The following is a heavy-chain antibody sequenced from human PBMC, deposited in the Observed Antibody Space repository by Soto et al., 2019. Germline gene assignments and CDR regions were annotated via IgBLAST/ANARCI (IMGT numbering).Heavy chain of an antibody. CDR1: GYTFTTYD. J-gene: IGHJ6*02. CDR3: AREPYHVLMVNAPNLYGMDV. D-gene: IGHD2-8*01. CDR2: ISTYNGNT. Sequence: QVQLVQSGAEVKKPGASVKVSCKASGYTFTTYDISWVRQAPGQGLEWIGRISTYNGNTNYPQSLQGRLTMTTDTSTTTAYMELSTLRSDDTAMYYCAREPYHVLMVNAPNLYGMDVWGQGTTVTVSS. V-gene: IGHV1-18*01.